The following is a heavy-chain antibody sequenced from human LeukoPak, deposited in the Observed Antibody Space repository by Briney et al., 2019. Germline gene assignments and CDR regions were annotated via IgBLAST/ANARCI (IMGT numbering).Heavy chain of an antibody. J-gene: IGHJ4*02. Sequence: GGSLRLSCAASGFTFSNYVMSWVRQAPGKGLEWVAAISYDGSDKYYADSVKGRFTISRDNSKNTLYLQMNSLRVEDTAVYYCKEVDYWGQGTLVTVSS. CDR3: KEVDY. CDR2: ISYDGSDK. V-gene: IGHV3-30*03. CDR1: GFTFSNYV.